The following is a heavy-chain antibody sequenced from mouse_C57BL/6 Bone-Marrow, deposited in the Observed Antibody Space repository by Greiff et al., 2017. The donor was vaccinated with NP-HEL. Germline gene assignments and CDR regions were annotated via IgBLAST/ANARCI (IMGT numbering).Heavy chain of an antibody. CDR1: GYTFTDYY. D-gene: IGHD2-3*01. V-gene: IGHV1-75*01. Sequence: VQLQQSGPELVKPGASVKISCKASGYTFTDYYINWVKQRPGQGLEWIGWIFPGSGSTYYNEKFKGKATLTVDKSSSTAYMLRSSLTSEDSAVYFCAPIYDGYFYWYFDVWGTGTTVTVSS. CDR3: APIYDGYFYWYFDV. CDR2: IFPGSGST. J-gene: IGHJ1*03.